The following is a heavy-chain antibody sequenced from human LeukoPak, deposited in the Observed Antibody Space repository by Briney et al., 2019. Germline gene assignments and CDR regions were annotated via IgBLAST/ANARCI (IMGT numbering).Heavy chain of an antibody. J-gene: IGHJ4*02. V-gene: IGHV3-48*04. D-gene: IGHD6-6*01. Sequence: GGSLRLSCAASGFTFSSYSMNWVRQAPGKGLEWVSYISSSSSTIYYADSVKGRFTVSRDNAKNSLYLQMNSLRAEDTAVYYCARDSPLGPDYWGQGTLVTVSS. CDR2: ISSSSSTI. CDR3: ARDSPLGPDY. CDR1: GFTFSSYS.